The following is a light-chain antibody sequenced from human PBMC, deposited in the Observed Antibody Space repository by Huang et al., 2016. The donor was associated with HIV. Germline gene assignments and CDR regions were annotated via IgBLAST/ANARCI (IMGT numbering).Light chain of an antibody. CDR1: QSVGNS. Sequence: DIQMTQSPSSLSASVGDRVTITCRTSQSVGNSLNWYQQKPGKAPELLIYASSLQARVSSRFSGSGSGTDCTLIISSLQPEDFATYYCQQSYIYPWTFGQGTKVDLK. CDR2: AS. J-gene: IGKJ1*01. V-gene: IGKV1-39*01. CDR3: QQSYIYPWT.